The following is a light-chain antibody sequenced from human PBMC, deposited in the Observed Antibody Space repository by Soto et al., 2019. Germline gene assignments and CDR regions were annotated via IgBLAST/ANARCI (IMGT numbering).Light chain of an antibody. CDR1: QGISSY. J-gene: IGKJ3*01. CDR3: QQYYSYPRT. Sequence: AIRMTQSPSSLSASTGDRVTITCRASQGISSYLAWYQQKPGKAPKLLIYAASTLQSGVPSRFSGSGSGTDFTLTISCLPSEDFATYYGQQYYSYPRTFGPGTKVDIK. V-gene: IGKV1-8*01. CDR2: AAS.